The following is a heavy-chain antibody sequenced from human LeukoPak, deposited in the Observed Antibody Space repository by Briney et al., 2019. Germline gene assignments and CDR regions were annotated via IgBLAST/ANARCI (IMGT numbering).Heavy chain of an antibody. CDR2: VSRSGGST. CDR1: GFTFSSYA. Sequence: GGSLRLSCAASGFTFSSYAMTWVRQAPGRGLEWVSTVSRSGGSTYYADSVKGRFAISRDSSRDTLYLQINSLRAEDTAVYYCARDTDYGDYVDYWGRGTLVTVSS. J-gene: IGHJ4*02. D-gene: IGHD4-17*01. V-gene: IGHV3-23*01. CDR3: ARDTDYGDYVDY.